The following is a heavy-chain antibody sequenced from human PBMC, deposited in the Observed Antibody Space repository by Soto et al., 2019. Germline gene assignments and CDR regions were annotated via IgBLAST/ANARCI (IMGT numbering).Heavy chain of an antibody. CDR3: ARVLQDSGYDRRSGFDAFDI. Sequence: GASVKVSCKASGYTFTSYYMHWVRQAPGQGLEWMGIINPSGGSTSYAQKFQGRVTMTRDTSTSTVYMELSSLRSEDTAVYYCARVLQDSGYDRRSGFDAFDIWGQGTMVTVSS. CDR1: GYTFTSYY. V-gene: IGHV1-46*03. CDR2: INPSGGST. J-gene: IGHJ3*02. D-gene: IGHD5-12*01.